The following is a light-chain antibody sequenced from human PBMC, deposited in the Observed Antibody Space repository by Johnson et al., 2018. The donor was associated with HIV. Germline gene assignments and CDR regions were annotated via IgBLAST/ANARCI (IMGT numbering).Light chain of an antibody. CDR1: SFNIGINF. CDR3: GTWDSRLSAYV. V-gene: IGLV1-51*02. J-gene: IGLJ1*01. Sequence: QSVLTQPPSVSAAPGQRVTISCSGSSFNIGINFVSWYQQVPGTAPKLLICESNKRPSGIPNRFSGSKSGTSATLGITGLQTGDEADYYCGTWDSRLSAYVFGTGTKVTVV. CDR2: ESN.